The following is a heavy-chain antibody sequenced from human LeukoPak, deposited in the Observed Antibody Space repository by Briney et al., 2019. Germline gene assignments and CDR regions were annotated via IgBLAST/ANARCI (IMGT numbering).Heavy chain of an antibody. V-gene: IGHV1-58*01. D-gene: IGHD1-26*01. CDR1: GFTFTSSA. Sequence: ASVKVSCKASGFTFTSSAVQWVRQARGQRLEWIGWIVVGSGNTNYAQKFLERVTITRDMSTSTAYMELSSLTSEDTAVYYCAAESLEVGATNVNYWGQGTLVTVSS. J-gene: IGHJ4*02. CDR3: AAESLEVGATNVNY. CDR2: IVVGSGNT.